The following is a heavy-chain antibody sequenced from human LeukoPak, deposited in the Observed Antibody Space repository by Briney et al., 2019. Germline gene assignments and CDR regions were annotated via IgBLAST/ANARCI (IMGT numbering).Heavy chain of an antibody. CDR3: ASNTGEYCSSTSCHDY. J-gene: IGHJ4*02. Sequence: ASVKVSCKASGVTFSSYAISWVRQAPGQGLEWMGGIIPIFGTANYAQKFQGRVTITTDESTSTAYMELSSLRSEDTAVYYCASNTGEYCSSTSCHDYWGQGTLVTVSS. V-gene: IGHV1-69*05. D-gene: IGHD2-2*01. CDR1: GVTFSSYA. CDR2: IIPIFGTA.